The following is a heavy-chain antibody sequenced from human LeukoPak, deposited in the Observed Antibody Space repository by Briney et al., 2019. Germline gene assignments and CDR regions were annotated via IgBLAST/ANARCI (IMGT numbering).Heavy chain of an antibody. D-gene: IGHD2-15*01. CDR1: GGSISSSSYY. CDR2: IYYSGST. J-gene: IGHJ5*02. CDR3: ARGRFYVVAARLGWFDP. V-gene: IGHV4-39*01. Sequence: PSETLSLTCTVSGGSISSSSYYWGWIRQPPGKGLEWIGSIYYSGSTYYNPSLKSRVTISVDTSKNQFSLKLSSVTAADTAVYYCARGRFYVVAARLGWFDPWGQGTLVTVSS.